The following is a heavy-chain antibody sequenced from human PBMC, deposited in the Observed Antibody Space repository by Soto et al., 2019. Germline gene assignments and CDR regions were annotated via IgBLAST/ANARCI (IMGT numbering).Heavy chain of an antibody. Sequence: SETLSLTCAFYGLSFSGYYWSWIRQPPGKGLEWIGEITHSGSTNYNPSLKSRVTISVDTSNNQFSLKLNSVTAADTAVYYCARGPSMGWFDPWGQGTLVTVSS. CDR2: ITHSGST. CDR1: GLSFSGYY. CDR3: ARGPSMGWFDP. D-gene: IGHD3-10*01. V-gene: IGHV4-34*01. J-gene: IGHJ5*02.